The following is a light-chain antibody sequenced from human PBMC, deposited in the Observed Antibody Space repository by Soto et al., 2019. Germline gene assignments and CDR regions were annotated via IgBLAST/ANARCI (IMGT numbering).Light chain of an antibody. V-gene: IGKV3-15*01. CDR1: QSVSNN. CDR2: GAS. Sequence: EIVMTQSPATLSVSPGERATLSCRASQSVSNNLAWYQKKPGQAPRLLIYGASTSATGIPARFSGSGSGTEFTLTIRSLQSEDFAVYYCQQYNNWWTFGQGTKVEIK. J-gene: IGKJ1*01. CDR3: QQYNNWWT.